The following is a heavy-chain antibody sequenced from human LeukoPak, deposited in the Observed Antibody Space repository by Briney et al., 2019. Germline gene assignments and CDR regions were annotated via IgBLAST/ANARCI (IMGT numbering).Heavy chain of an antibody. Sequence: SETLSLTCTVSGGSISSGGYYWSWIRQHPGKGLEWIGYIYYSGSTYYNPSLKSRVTISVDTSKNQFSLKLSSVTAADTAVYYCARAVYYYDSSGYYFDYWGQGTLATVSS. CDR3: ARAVYYYDSSGYYFDY. CDR1: GGSISSGGYY. V-gene: IGHV4-31*03. CDR2: IYYSGST. D-gene: IGHD3-22*01. J-gene: IGHJ4*02.